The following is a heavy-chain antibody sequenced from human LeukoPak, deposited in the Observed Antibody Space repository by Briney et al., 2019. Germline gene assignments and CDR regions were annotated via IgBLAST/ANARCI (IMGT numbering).Heavy chain of an antibody. CDR1: GGTFSSYA. Sequence: ASVKVSCKASGGTFSSYAISWVRQAPGQGIEWMGGIIPIFGEANHAQKFQGRVTITADETTSTAYMELWSLRSEDTAVYYCATTRRGGGLVTFDYWGQGTLVTVSS. D-gene: IGHD3-9*01. J-gene: IGHJ4*02. CDR2: IIPIFGEA. CDR3: ATTRRGGGLVTFDY. V-gene: IGHV1-69*13.